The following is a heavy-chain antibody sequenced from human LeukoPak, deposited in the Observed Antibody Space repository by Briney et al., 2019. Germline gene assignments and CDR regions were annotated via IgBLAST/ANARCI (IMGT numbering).Heavy chain of an antibody. V-gene: IGHV3-30-3*01. J-gene: IGHJ4*02. CDR1: GFTFSRYA. CDR2: ISYDGINK. Sequence: GGSLRLSCAASGFTFSRYAMHWVRQAPGKGLEWVAVISYDGINKYYADSVKGRFTISRDSSKNTLYLQMNSLRAEDTAVYYCASHYDTSGYHYFDFRGQGTLVTVSS. CDR3: ASHYDTSGYHYFDF. D-gene: IGHD3-22*01.